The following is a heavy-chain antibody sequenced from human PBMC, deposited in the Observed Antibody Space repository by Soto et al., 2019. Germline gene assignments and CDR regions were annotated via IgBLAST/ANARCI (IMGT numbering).Heavy chain of an antibody. CDR2: ISGSGGST. CDR3: ARAPSGSYPEFDY. Sequence: GGSLRLSCAASGFTFSSYAMSWVRQAPGKGLEWVSAISGSGGSTYYADSVKGRFTISRDNSKNTLYLQMNSLRPDDTAVYYCARAPSGSYPEFDYWGQGTLVTVSS. V-gene: IGHV3-23*01. D-gene: IGHD1-26*01. CDR1: GFTFSSYA. J-gene: IGHJ4*02.